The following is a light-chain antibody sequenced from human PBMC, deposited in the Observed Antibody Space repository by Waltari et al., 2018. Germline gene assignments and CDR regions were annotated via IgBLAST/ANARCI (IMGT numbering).Light chain of an antibody. Sequence: SYVLTQPPSVSVAPGKTARITCGGNNIGSKSGHGHQQKPGQAPVLVVYDDSDRPSGIPERFSGSNSGNTATLTISRVEAGDEADYYCQVWDSSSDHFWVFGGGTKLTVL. CDR3: QVWDSSSDHFWV. CDR2: DDS. CDR1: NIGSKS. J-gene: IGLJ3*02. V-gene: IGLV3-21*03.